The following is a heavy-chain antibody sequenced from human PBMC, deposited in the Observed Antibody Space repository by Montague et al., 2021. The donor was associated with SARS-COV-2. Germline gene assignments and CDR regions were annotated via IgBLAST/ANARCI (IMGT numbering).Heavy chain of an antibody. J-gene: IGHJ3*02. D-gene: IGHD6-19*01. CDR3: ARDDPYSSGWFDAFDI. V-gene: IGHV3-30*04. CDR2: ISYDGSNK. CDR1: GFTFSSYA. Sequence: SLRLSCAASGFTFSSYAMHWVRQAPGKWLEWVAVISYDGSNKYYADSVKGRFTISRDNSKNTLYLQMNSLRAEDTAVYYCARDDPYSSGWFDAFDIWGQGTMVTVSS.